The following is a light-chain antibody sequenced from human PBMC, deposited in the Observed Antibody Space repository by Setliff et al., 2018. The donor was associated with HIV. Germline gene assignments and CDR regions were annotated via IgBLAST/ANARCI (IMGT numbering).Light chain of an antibody. J-gene: IGLJ2*01. CDR3: NSYTSSGTVV. Sequence: QSVLTQPPSASGTPGQRVTISCSGSNSNIGSNTVNWYQQLPGAAPKLLVYNNDQRPSGVPDRFSGSKSGNTASLTISGLQAEDEADYYCNSYTSSGTVVFGGGTK. CDR2: NND. CDR1: NSNIGSNT. V-gene: IGLV1-44*01.